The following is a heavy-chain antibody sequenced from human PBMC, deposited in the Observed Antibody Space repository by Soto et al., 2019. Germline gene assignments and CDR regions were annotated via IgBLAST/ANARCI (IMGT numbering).Heavy chain of an antibody. CDR1: GYAFTNYG. CDR2: VSGYNRNT. Sequence: QVQLVQSGVEVKMPGASVKLSCKTYGYAFTNYGVTWVRQVSGQGLEWIGWVSGYNRNTNYAQKFEDRVIMTTDTSTNTAHMELRSLRSDDTGIYYCARERQWEPLIYRGRGTLLTVSP. J-gene: IGHJ4*02. V-gene: IGHV1-18*01. D-gene: IGHD1-26*01. CDR3: ARERQWEPLIY.